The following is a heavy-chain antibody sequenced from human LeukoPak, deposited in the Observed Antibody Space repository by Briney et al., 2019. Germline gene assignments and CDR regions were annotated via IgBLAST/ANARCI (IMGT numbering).Heavy chain of an antibody. V-gene: IGHV3-30*02. CDR2: IRYDGSNK. CDR3: AKDPTHYRVWDDYDSTVLSY. Sequence: GGSLRLSCAASGFTFSSYGMHWVRQAPGKGLEWAAFIRYDGSNKYYADSVKGRFTISRDNSKNTLYLQMNSLRAADTAVYYCAKDPTHYRVWDDYDSTVLSYWGQGALVTVSS. J-gene: IGHJ4*02. CDR1: GFTFSSYG. D-gene: IGHD3-22*01.